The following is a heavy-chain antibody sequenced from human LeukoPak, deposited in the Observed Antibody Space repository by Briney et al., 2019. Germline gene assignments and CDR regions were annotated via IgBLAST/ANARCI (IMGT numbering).Heavy chain of an antibody. J-gene: IGHJ4*02. Sequence: GGSLRLSCAASGFTFSSYAMSWVRQAPGKGLEWVSAISGSGGSTYYADSVKGRFTISRDNSKNTLYLQTNSLRAEDTAVYYCAKNPVSKYYYDSSGYYSYFDYWGQGTLVTVSS. CDR3: AKNPVSKYYYDSSGYYSYFDY. V-gene: IGHV3-23*01. D-gene: IGHD3-22*01. CDR1: GFTFSSYA. CDR2: ISGSGGST.